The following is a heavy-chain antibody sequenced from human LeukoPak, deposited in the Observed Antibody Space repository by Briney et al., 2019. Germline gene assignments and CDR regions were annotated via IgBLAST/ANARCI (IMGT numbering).Heavy chain of an antibody. V-gene: IGHV3-21*01. J-gene: IGHJ4*02. CDR1: GFTFTTYS. D-gene: IGHD6-13*01. CDR2: IDNSGTYI. Sequence: GGSLRLSCTASGFTFTTYSMDWVRQAPGKGLEWVSSIDNSGTYIYYADSVKGRFTISRDNSKNSLYLQMNSLRAEDTAVYYCARGSYSSSRKTFDYWGQGTLVTVSS. CDR3: ARGSYSSSRKTFDY.